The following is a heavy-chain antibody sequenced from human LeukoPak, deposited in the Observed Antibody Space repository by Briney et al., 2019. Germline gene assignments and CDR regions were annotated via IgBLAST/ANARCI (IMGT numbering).Heavy chain of an antibody. Sequence: GGSLRLSCAASGFTFSTYSMNWVRQAPGKGLEWVSYISSSSSTIYYADSVKGRFTISRDNAKNSVYLQMNSLRDEDTAVYYCARGHYGMDVWGQGTTV. J-gene: IGHJ6*02. V-gene: IGHV3-48*02. CDR2: ISSSSSTI. CDR3: ARGHYGMDV. CDR1: GFTFSTYS.